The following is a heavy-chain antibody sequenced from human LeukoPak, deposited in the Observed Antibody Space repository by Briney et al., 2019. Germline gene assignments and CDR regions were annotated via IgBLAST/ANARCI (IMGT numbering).Heavy chain of an antibody. V-gene: IGHV1-2*04. CDR2: INPNSGGT. J-gene: IGHJ4*02. D-gene: IGHD3-22*01. CDR3: ARGPYYYDSSGYYAF. CDR1: GYTFTGYY. Sequence: ASVKVSCKASGYTFTGYYMHWVRQAPGQGLEWMGWINPNSGGTNYAQKFQGWVTMTRDTSISTAYMELSRLRSDDTAVYYCARGPYYYDSSGYYAFWGQGTLVTVSS.